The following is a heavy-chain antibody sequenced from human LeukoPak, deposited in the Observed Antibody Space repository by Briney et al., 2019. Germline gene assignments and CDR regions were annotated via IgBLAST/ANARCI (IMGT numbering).Heavy chain of an antibody. CDR2: INSDGSTT. V-gene: IGHV3-74*01. CDR1: GFTFSSYW. J-gene: IGHJ4*02. Sequence: AGGSLRLSCTASGFTFSSYWMHWVRQAPGKGLVWVSRINSDGSTTSYADSVKGRFTISRDNAKNTLYLQMNTLTAEDTAVYYCARVPGQWLVQYYFHYWGQGALVTVSS. CDR3: ARVPGQWLVQYYFHY. D-gene: IGHD6-19*01.